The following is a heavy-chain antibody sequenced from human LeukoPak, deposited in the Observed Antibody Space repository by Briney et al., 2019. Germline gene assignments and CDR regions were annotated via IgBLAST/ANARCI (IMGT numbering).Heavy chain of an antibody. CDR2: IWYDGSNK. CDR1: GFTFSSYG. J-gene: IGHJ6*03. V-gene: IGHV3-33*01. CDR3: ARPKTGDYYMDV. Sequence: PGGSLRLSCAASGFTFSSYGMHWVRQAPGKGLEWVAAIWYDGSNKYYVDSVKGRFTISRDNAKNSLYLQMNSLRAEDTAVYYCARPKTGDYYMDVWGKGTTVTVSS.